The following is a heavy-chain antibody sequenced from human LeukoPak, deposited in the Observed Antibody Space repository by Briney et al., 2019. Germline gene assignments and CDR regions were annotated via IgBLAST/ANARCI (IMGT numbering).Heavy chain of an antibody. CDR3: ARVQESIAARFGAFDI. Sequence: ASVKVSCKASGYTFTGYYMHWVRQAPGQGLEWMGWINPNSGGTNYAQKFQGRVTMTRVTSISTAYMELSRLRSDDTAVYYCARVQESIAARFGAFDIWGQGTMVTVSS. V-gene: IGHV1-2*02. D-gene: IGHD6-6*01. J-gene: IGHJ3*02. CDR1: GYTFTGYY. CDR2: INPNSGGT.